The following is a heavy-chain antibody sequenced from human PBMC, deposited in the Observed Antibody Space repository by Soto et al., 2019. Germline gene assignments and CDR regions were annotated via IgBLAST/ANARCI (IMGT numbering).Heavy chain of an antibody. Sequence: LSLTCAVSGYSISSGYYWGWIRQPPGKGLEWIGNVENSGSTKYNPSLKSRVTISVDTSKNQFSLKLSSVTGADTAVYYCARERGDSHWIDPWGQGTLVTVSS. V-gene: IGHV4-38-2*02. D-gene: IGHD2-21*01. CDR2: VENSGST. J-gene: IGHJ5*02. CDR3: ARERGDSHWIDP. CDR1: GYSISSGYY.